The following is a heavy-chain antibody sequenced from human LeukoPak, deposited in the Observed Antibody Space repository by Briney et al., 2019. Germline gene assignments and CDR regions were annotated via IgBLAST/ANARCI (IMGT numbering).Heavy chain of an antibody. CDR1: GGSFSGYY. D-gene: IGHD5-12*01. V-gene: IGHV4-34*01. J-gene: IGHJ6*03. Sequence: SETLSLTCAVYGGSFSGYYWSWIRQPPGKGLEWIGEINHSGSTNYNPSLKSRVTISVDTSKNQFSLKLSSVTAADTAVYYCARGHNGYDSLYYYYMDVWGKGTTVTVSS. CDR2: INHSGST. CDR3: ARGHNGYDSLYYYYMDV.